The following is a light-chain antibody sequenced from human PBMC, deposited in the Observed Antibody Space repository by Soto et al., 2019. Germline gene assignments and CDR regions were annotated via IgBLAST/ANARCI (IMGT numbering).Light chain of an antibody. V-gene: IGLV2-11*01. Sequence: QSALTQPRSVSGSPGQSVTISCTGTSSDVGGYNYVSWYQQHPGKAPKLMIYDVSKRPSGVPDRFSGSKSGNTASPTISGLQAEDEADYYCCSYAGINYVFGTGTKLTVL. CDR3: CSYAGINYV. CDR2: DVS. CDR1: SSDVGGYNY. J-gene: IGLJ1*01.